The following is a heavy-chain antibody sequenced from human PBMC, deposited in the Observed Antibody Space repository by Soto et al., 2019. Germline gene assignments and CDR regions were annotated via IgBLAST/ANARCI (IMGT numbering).Heavy chain of an antibody. V-gene: IGHV3-30*03. J-gene: IGHJ1*01. Sequence: QVQLVESGGGVVQPARSLRLSCAASGFTFSSYGMHWVRQAPGKGLEWVAVISYDGSHKYYADSVKGRFTISRDNSKNTLYLQMNSLRAEDTAVYYCATHRYYYDSSGYDWYFQHWGQGTLVTVSS. CDR1: GFTFSSYG. CDR2: ISYDGSHK. CDR3: ATHRYYYDSSGYDWYFQH. D-gene: IGHD3-22*01.